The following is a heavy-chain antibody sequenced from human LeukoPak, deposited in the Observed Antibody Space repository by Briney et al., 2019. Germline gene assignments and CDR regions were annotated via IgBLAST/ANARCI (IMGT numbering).Heavy chain of an antibody. Sequence: NPSETLSLTCTVSGGSISSSSYYWGWIRQPPGKGLEWIGSIYYSGSTYYNPSLKSRVTISVDTSKNQFSLKLSSVTAADTAVYYCARADYGANCDYWGQGTLVTVSS. J-gene: IGHJ4*02. D-gene: IGHD4/OR15-4a*01. CDR2: IYYSGST. V-gene: IGHV4-39*01. CDR3: ARADYGANCDY. CDR1: GGSISSSSYY.